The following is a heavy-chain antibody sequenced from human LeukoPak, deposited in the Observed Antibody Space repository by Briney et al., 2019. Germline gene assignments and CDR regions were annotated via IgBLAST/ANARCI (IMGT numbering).Heavy chain of an antibody. V-gene: IGHV4-59*01. CDR1: GXSISSYY. Sequence: SETLSLTCTVSGXSISSYYWSWIRQPPGKGLEWIGYIYYSGGTNYNPPLKSRVTISVDTSKNQFSLKLSSVTAADTAVYYCARYSDNWFDPWGQGTLVTVSS. CDR2: IYYSGGT. J-gene: IGHJ5*02. D-gene: IGHD6-13*01. CDR3: ARYSDNWFDP.